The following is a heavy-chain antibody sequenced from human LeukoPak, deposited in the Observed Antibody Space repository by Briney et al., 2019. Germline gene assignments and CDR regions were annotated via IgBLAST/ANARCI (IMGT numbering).Heavy chain of an antibody. CDR1: GYSISSGYY. J-gene: IGHJ4*02. D-gene: IGHD4-17*01. CDR2: IYHSGST. CDR3: AREPTLYGAGFDY. Sequence: KPSETLSLTCTVSGYSISSGYYWGWIRQPPGKGLEWIGNIYHSGSTYYNPSFKSRVTISVDTSKNQFSLKLSSVTAADTAVYYCAREPTLYGAGFDYWGQGTLVTVSS. V-gene: IGHV4-38-2*02.